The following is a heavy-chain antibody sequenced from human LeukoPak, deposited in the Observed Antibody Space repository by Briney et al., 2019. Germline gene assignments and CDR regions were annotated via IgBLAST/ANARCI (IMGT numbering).Heavy chain of an antibody. D-gene: IGHD2-2*01. V-gene: IGHV4-59*01. CDR3: ARSSTSCCNWFDP. J-gene: IGHJ5*02. CDR1: GGSITNYY. Sequence: SETLSLTCTVSGGSITNYYCSWVRQPPGKGLEWIGYIYDSGRTNYNPSLKSRVTMSVDTTKNQFFLELSSVTAADTAVYYCARSSTSCCNWFDPWGRGTLVTVSS. CDR2: IYDSGRT.